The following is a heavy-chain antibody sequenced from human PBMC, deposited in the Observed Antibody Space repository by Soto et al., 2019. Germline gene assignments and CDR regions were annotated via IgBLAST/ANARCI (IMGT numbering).Heavy chain of an antibody. Sequence: GALVKVSCKASGYTFTGYYMHWVRQAPGQGLEWMGWINPNSGGTNYAQKFQGRVTMTRDTSISTAYMELSRLRSDDTAVYYCARDEGRITMVRGVINYYYGMDVWGQGTTVTVSS. CDR2: INPNSGGT. CDR1: GYTFTGYY. CDR3: ARDEGRITMVRGVINYYYGMDV. D-gene: IGHD3-10*01. J-gene: IGHJ6*02. V-gene: IGHV1-2*02.